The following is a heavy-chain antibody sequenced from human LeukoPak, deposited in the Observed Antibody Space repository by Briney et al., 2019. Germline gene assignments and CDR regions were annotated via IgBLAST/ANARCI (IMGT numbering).Heavy chain of an antibody. CDR3: AKDLAATIPVGFDY. CDR2: ISDSSTYI. CDR1: GFTFSTYS. Sequence: GGPLTLSCTASGFTFSTYSMTWVRQAPGKGLEWVSSISDSSTYIYYTDSVKGRFTISRDNAKNSLYLQMNSLRAEDTALYYCAKDLAATIPVGFDYWGQGTLVTVSS. D-gene: IGHD6-13*01. J-gene: IGHJ4*02. V-gene: IGHV3-21*04.